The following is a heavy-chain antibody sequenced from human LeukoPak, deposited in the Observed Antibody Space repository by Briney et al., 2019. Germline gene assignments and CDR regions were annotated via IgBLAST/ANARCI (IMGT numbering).Heavy chain of an antibody. V-gene: IGHV4-59*12. D-gene: IGHD6-13*01. Sequence: KPSETLSLTCTVSGGSISNYYWSWIRQPPGKGLEWIGYIYYSGSTNYNPSLKSRVTMSVDTSKNQFSLKLGSVTAADTAVYYCARDVVAAAGTWDYWGQGTLVTVSS. CDR3: ARDVVAAAGTWDY. J-gene: IGHJ4*02. CDR2: IYYSGST. CDR1: GGSISNYY.